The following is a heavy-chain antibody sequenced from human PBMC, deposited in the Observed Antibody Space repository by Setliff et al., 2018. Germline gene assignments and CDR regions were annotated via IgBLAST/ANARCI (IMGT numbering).Heavy chain of an antibody. J-gene: IGHJ4*02. Sequence: NPSETLSLTCAVSGFSISSGYYWGWIRQPPGKGLEWIGFIFYSGDTKSNPSLKSRLTISVDTSKNQFSLKLRSVTAADTAVYYCARGGTFRYFDFWGQGAPVTVSS. CDR2: IFYSGDT. D-gene: IGHD2-15*01. V-gene: IGHV4-38-2*01. CDR3: ARGGTFRYFDF. CDR1: GFSISSGYY.